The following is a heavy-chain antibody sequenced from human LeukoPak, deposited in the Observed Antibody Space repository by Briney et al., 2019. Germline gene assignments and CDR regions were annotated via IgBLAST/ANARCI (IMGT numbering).Heavy chain of an antibody. CDR3: AKRDGYIIDY. CDR2: IRYDGSNK. Sequence: GGSLRLSWAASGFTFSSYGMHWVRQAPGKGLEWVAFIRYDGSNKYYADSVKGRFTISRDNSKNTLYLQMNSLRAVDTAVYYCAKRDGYIIDYWGQGTLVTVSS. CDR1: GFTFSSYG. D-gene: IGHD5-24*01. V-gene: IGHV3-30*02. J-gene: IGHJ4*02.